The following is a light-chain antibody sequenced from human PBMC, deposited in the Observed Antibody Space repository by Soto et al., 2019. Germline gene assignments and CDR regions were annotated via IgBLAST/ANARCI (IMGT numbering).Light chain of an antibody. V-gene: IGKV3-20*01. J-gene: IGKJ1*01. CDR1: QSVTSSY. Sequence: EIVLTQSPDTLSLSPGERATLSCRASQSVTSSYLAWYQHKPGQAPRLLIYGASLRATGIPDRFSGSASGTDFSLTISRLEPEDFGVYYCQQHGFSPRTFGPGTRVEIK. CDR3: QQHGFSPRT. CDR2: GAS.